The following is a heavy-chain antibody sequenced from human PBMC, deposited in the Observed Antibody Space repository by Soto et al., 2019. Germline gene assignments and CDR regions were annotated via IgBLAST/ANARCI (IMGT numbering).Heavy chain of an antibody. CDR3: ARAGVVIPIYYMDV. J-gene: IGHJ6*03. CDR1: EFTFISFA. V-gene: IGHV3-33*01. Sequence: GGALRLSGASFEFTFISFAMHWVGHSPSKGLEWVAVIWYEGSTKYYAGSVKGRFTISRDNSKNTLYLQMNSLRAEDMAVYYCARAGVVIPIYYMDVWGKGTTGTVSS. D-gene: IGHD3-3*01. CDR2: IWYEGSTK.